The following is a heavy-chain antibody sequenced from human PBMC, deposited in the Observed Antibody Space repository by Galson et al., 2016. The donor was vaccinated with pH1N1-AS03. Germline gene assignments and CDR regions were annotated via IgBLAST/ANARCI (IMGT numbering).Heavy chain of an antibody. CDR1: GFIFSTYA. V-gene: IGHV3-23*01. CDR2: ISGSGGDT. Sequence: SLRLSCAASGFIFSTYAMSWVRQAQGKGLEWVSSISGSGGDTYYGDSVKGRFTISRDNARNSLYLQTNSLRAEDTAVYYCARPGRGYSVDNWGQGTLVTVSS. J-gene: IGHJ1*01. CDR3: ARPGRGYSVDN. D-gene: IGHD5-18*01.